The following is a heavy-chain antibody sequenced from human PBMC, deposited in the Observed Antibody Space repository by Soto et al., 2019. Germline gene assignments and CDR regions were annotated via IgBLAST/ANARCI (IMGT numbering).Heavy chain of an antibody. CDR1: GGSISSYY. CDR2: IYYSGST. D-gene: IGHD1-26*01. J-gene: IGHJ4*02. CDR3: ARLGGSYAVPHFDY. V-gene: IGHV4-59*08. Sequence: SETLSLTRTVSGGSISSYYLSWIRQPPGKGLEWIGYIYYSGSTNYNPSLKSRVTLSVDTSKNQFSLKLSSVTAADTAVYYCARLGGSYAVPHFDYWGQGTLVTVSS.